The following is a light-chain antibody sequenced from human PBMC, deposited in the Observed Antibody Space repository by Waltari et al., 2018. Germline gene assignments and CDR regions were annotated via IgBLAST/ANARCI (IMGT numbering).Light chain of an antibody. CDR3: QSAHSSGSYPNVV. CDR2: KDN. CDR1: ALPKQY. V-gene: IGLV3-25*03. Sequence: SYELTQPPSVSVSPGQTARITCSGDALPKQYTYWYQQKPGQAPILVIYKDNERPSGIPGRFSGSSSGTTVTLTIGGVQAEDEADYYCQSAHSSGSYPNVVFGGGTKLTVL. J-gene: IGLJ2*01.